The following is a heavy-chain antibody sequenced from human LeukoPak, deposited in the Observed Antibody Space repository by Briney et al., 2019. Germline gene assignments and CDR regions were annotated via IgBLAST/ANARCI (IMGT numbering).Heavy chain of an antibody. CDR3: ARDPSTRAYCSTTSCYTGRSYYFDY. V-gene: IGHV3-48*01. J-gene: IGHJ4*02. Sequence: GGSLRLSCAASGFTFSSYSMNWVRQAPGKGLEWVSYISSSITTIYYADSVKGRFTISRDNAKNSLYLQMNSLRAEDTAVYYCARDPSTRAYCSTTSCYTGRSYYFDYWGQGTLVTVSS. CDR2: ISSSITTI. D-gene: IGHD2-2*02. CDR1: GFTFSSYS.